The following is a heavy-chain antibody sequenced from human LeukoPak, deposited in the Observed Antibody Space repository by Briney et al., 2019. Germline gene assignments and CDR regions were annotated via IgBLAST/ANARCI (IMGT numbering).Heavy chain of an antibody. CDR1: GGSISSYY. J-gene: IGHJ4*02. Sequence: PSETLSLTCTVSGGSISSYYWSWIRQPAGKGLEWIGRIYTSGSTNYNPSLKSRVTMSVDTSKNQFPLKLSSVTAADTAVYYCARGGGYGDYGYVDNWGQGTLVTVSS. CDR2: IYTSGST. V-gene: IGHV4-4*07. CDR3: ARGGGYGDYGYVDN. D-gene: IGHD4-17*01.